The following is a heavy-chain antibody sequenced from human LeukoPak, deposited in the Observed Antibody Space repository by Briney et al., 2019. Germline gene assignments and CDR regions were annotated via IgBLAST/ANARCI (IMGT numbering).Heavy chain of an antibody. Sequence: GGSLRLSCAASGFTFSSYWMHWVRQAPGKGLEWVSGINWNGGRTGYADSVKGRFTISRDNAKNSLYLQMNSLRAEDTALYYCARAVRNYYDSSGINWYFDLWGRGTLVTVSS. CDR3: ARAVRNYYDSSGINWYFDL. V-gene: IGHV3-20*04. J-gene: IGHJ2*01. D-gene: IGHD3-22*01. CDR2: INWNGGRT. CDR1: GFTFSSYW.